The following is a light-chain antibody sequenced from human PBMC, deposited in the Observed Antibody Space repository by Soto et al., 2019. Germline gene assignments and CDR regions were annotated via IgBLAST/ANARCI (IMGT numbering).Light chain of an antibody. CDR2: EVT. J-gene: IGLJ1*01. CDR3: SLYTSSTTYV. CDR1: NSDVGSFNH. Sequence: QSVLTQPPSVSGSLGQSVTISCTGTNSDVGSFNHISWYQQPPGTAPKLMIYEVTSRPSGVPDRFSGSKSGNTASLTISGLQAEDEADYYCSLYTSSTTYVFGTGTKVTVL. V-gene: IGLV2-18*01.